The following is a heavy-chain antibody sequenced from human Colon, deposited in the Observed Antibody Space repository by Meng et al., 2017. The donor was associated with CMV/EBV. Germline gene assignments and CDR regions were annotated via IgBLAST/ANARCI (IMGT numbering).Heavy chain of an antibody. V-gene: IGHV3-48*03. CDR2: ISASGSTT. Sequence: GGSLRLSCAVPGFTFRTYEMNWVRQAPGKGLEWVSYISASGSTTYYADSVKGRFIISRDNAKNSLYLHVNSLRVEDTAVYYCVRDQSKGPTNWNYEYYFDHWGQGALVTVSS. D-gene: IGHD1-7*01. CDR3: VRDQSKGPTNWNYEYYFDH. CDR1: GFTFRTYE. J-gene: IGHJ4*02.